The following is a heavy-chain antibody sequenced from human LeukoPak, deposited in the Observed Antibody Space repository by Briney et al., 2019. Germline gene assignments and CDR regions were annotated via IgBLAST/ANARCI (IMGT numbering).Heavy chain of an antibody. D-gene: IGHD3-16*01. CDR3: ARKVGRPFEINNWFDP. J-gene: IGHJ5*02. CDR1: GGSFSGYC. V-gene: IGHV4-34*01. Sequence: SETLSLTCAVYGGSFSGYCWSWIRQPPGKGLEWIGEINHSGSTNYNPSLKSRVTISVDTSKNQFSLKLSSVTAADTAVYYCARKVGRPFEINNWFDPWGQGTLVTVSS. CDR2: INHSGST.